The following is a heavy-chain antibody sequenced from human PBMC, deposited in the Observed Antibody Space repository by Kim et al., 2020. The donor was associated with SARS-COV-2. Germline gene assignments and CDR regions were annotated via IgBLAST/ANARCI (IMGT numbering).Heavy chain of an antibody. Sequence: GGSLRLSCAASGFTFSSYAMHWVRQAPGKGLEWVAVISYDGSNKYYADSVKGRFTTSRDNSKNTLYLQMNSXRAEDTAVYYCARDXTHYYGSGSAKLNDAXXXWGQGXXVTVSS. J-gene: IGHJ3*01. CDR1: GFTFSSYA. V-gene: IGHV3-30-3*01. D-gene: IGHD3-10*01. CDR3: ARDXTHYYGSGSAKLNDAXXX. CDR2: ISYDGSNK.